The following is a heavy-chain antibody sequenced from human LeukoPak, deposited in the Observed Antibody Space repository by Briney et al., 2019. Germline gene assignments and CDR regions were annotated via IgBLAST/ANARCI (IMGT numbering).Heavy chain of an antibody. D-gene: IGHD2-21*01. V-gene: IGHV1-69*13. J-gene: IGHJ6*03. CDR3: ARAYCGGDCYPVTYYYYYMDV. Sequence: SVKVSCKSSGGTFSSYAISWVRQAPGQGLEWMGGIIPIFGTGNYAQKFQGRVTITADESTSTAYMELSSLRSADTAVYYCARAYCGGDCYPVTYYYYYMDVWGKGTTVTVSS. CDR2: IIPIFGTG. CDR1: GGTFSSYA.